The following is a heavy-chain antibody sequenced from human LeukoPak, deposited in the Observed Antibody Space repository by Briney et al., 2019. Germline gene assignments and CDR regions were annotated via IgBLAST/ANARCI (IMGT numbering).Heavy chain of an antibody. D-gene: IGHD1-26*01. V-gene: IGHV4-39*01. J-gene: IGHJ4*02. CDR1: GXSITSSSHY. CDR2: IYYTGST. CDR3: ARHLYSGGYYF. Sequence: SETLSLTCTVSGXSITSSSHYWGWIRQTPGKGLEWIGSIYYTGSTFYNPSLQSRVTVSIDTSKSQFSLKLSSVTAADTAVYYCARHLYSGGYYFWGQGTLVTVSS.